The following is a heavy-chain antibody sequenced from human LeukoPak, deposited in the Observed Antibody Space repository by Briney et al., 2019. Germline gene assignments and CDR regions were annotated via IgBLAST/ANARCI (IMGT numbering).Heavy chain of an antibody. J-gene: IGHJ4*02. Sequence: SETLSLTCTVSGGSISSSSWSWMRQTPGKRLEWIGYIYYNGGTNYNPSLKSRVTISLDTSKNQFSLRLSAVTAADTAVYYCARGGYIYGYWGQGTLVTVSS. V-gene: IGHV4-59*01. CDR1: GGSISSSS. CDR3: ARGGYIYGY. D-gene: IGHD5-18*01. CDR2: IYYNGGT.